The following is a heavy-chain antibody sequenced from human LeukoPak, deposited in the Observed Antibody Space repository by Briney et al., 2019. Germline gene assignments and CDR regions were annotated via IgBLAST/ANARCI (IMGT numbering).Heavy chain of an antibody. CDR1: GFTFDDYA. V-gene: IGHV3-9*01. Sequence: GGSLRLSCAASGFTFDDYAMHWVRQAPGKGLEWVSGISWNSGSIGYADSVKGRFTISRDNAKNSLYLQMNSLRAEDTALYYCAKDIREEIQLRYFDYWGQGTLVTVSS. J-gene: IGHJ4*02. CDR3: AKDIREEIQLRYFDY. D-gene: IGHD5-18*01. CDR2: ISWNSGSI.